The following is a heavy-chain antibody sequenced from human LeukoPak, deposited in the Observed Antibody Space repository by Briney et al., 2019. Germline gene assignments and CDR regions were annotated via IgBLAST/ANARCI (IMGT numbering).Heavy chain of an antibody. J-gene: IGHJ4*02. CDR1: GFTVNSNY. Sequence: SGGSLRLSCAASGFTVNSNYMSWVRKATGKGLEWVSVIYSGGNTYYADSVKGRFTISRDNSKNTLYLQMNSLRAEDTAVYYCARGGQLLTEWGQGTLVTVSS. D-gene: IGHD3-10*01. CDR2: IYSGGNT. V-gene: IGHV3-53*01. CDR3: ARGGQLLTE.